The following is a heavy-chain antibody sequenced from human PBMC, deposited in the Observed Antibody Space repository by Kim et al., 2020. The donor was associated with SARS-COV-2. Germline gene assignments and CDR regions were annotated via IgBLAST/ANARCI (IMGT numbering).Heavy chain of an antibody. V-gene: IGHV3-23*01. Sequence: GGSLRLSCAASGFTFSSYAMSWVRQAPGKGLEWVSGISGTGGSTYHADSVKGRFAISRDNSKNTLYLQMNSLRAEDTAVYYCAKGRWNIYGSGTDAFDIWGQGTMVTVSS. CDR1: GFTFSSYA. CDR2: ISGTGGST. CDR3: AKGRWNIYGSGTDAFDI. J-gene: IGHJ3*02. D-gene: IGHD3-10*01.